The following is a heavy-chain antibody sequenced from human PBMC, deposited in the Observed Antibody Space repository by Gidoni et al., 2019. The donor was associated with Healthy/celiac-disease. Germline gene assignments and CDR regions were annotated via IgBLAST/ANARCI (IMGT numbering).Heavy chain of an antibody. CDR1: GYSLSSGYY. D-gene: IGHD3-22*01. CDR3: VAPLYDSSGYDAFDI. CDR2: IYHSGST. V-gene: IGHV4-38-2*01. Sequence: KPSETLSLTFAVSGYSLSSGYYWGWIRQPPGKGLEWIGRIYHSGSTYYNPSLKSRVKKSVDTSKNQFSLKLSSVTAADTAVYYCVAPLYDSSGYDAFDIWGQGTMVTVSP. J-gene: IGHJ3*02.